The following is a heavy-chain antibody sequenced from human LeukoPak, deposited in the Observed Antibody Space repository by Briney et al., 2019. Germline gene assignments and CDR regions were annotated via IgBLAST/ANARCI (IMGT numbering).Heavy chain of an antibody. CDR3: ARDSSGWPSLDH. D-gene: IGHD6-19*01. CDR1: GDSISGYY. V-gene: IGHV4-4*07. Sequence: SETLSLTCTVSGDSISGYYWTWIRQPADKGLEWIGRIYSDGSTSYNPSLKSRITMSLDTPKNQFSLKLNSMTAADTAVYYCARDSSGWPSLDHWGQGTLVTVSS. J-gene: IGHJ4*02. CDR2: IYSDGST.